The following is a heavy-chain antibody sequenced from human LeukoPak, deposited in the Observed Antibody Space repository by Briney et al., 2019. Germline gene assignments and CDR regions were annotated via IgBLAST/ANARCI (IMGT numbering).Heavy chain of an antibody. V-gene: IGHV3-9*03. J-gene: IGHJ4*02. Sequence: GGSLRLSCAASVFTFDDYAMHCVRQAPGKGLEWVSGISWNSGSIGYADPVKGRFTISRDNAKNSLYLQMNSLRAEDMALYYCAKDGRFGTIWSGYFDYWGQGTLVTVSS. CDR1: VFTFDDYA. CDR2: ISWNSGSI. D-gene: IGHD3-10*01. CDR3: AKDGRFGTIWSGYFDY.